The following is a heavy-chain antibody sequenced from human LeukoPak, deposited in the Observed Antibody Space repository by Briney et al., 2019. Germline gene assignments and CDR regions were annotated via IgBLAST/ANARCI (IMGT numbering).Heavy chain of an antibody. CDR1: GFTFSSYG. CDR3: AKDMVIVVVPAAPGMDV. V-gene: IGHV3-30*02. Sequence: PGGSLRLSCAASGFTFSSYGMHWVRQAPGKGLEWVAFIRYDGSNKYYADSVKDRFTISRDNSKNTLYLQMNSLRAEDTAVYYCAKDMVIVVVPAAPGMDVWGKGTTVTVSS. D-gene: IGHD2-2*03. J-gene: IGHJ6*03. CDR2: IRYDGSNK.